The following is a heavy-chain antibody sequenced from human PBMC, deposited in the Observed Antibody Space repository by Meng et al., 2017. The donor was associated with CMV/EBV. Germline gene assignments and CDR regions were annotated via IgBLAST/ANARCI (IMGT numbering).Heavy chain of an antibody. CDR1: GYTFTSYY. J-gene: IGHJ6*02. CDR2: IIPILGIA. CDR3: ARKGFYYGSGGSQYYYYYGMDV. V-gene: IGHV1-69*10. D-gene: IGHD3-10*01. Sequence: SVKVSCKASGYTFTSYYMHWVRQAPGQGLEWMGGIIPILGIANYAQKFQGRVTITADKSTSTAYMELSSLRSEDTAVYYCARKGFYYGSGGSQYYYYYGMDVWGQGTTVTVSS.